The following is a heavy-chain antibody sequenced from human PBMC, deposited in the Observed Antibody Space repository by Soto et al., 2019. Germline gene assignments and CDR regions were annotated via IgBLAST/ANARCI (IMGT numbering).Heavy chain of an antibody. V-gene: IGHV4-39*01. Sequence: KSSETLSLTCTVSGGSISSSSYYWGWIRQPPGKGLEWIGSIYYSGSTYYNPSLKSRVTISVDTSKNQFSLKLSSVTAADTAVYYCARARMATMPLRFDYWGQGTLVTVSS. CDR1: GGSISSSSYY. CDR3: ARARMATMPLRFDY. CDR2: IYYSGST. J-gene: IGHJ4*02. D-gene: IGHD5-12*01.